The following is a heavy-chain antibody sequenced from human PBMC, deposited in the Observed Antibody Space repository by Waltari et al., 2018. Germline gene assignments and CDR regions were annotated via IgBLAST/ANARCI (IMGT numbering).Heavy chain of an antibody. D-gene: IGHD5-18*01. CDR2: ISSERNTT. CDR3: ARVEYTYGPYCFDS. Sequence: EVQLVESGGGLVQPEGSLRLSCEASGFTFSSYWMHWVRQTPGKGLVWVSRISSERNTTTSADSVKGRFTISRDNAKTTLYLQMNSLRAEDTALYYCARVEYTYGPYCFDSWGQGTPVTVSS. J-gene: IGHJ4*02. CDR1: GFTFSSYW. V-gene: IGHV3-74*01.